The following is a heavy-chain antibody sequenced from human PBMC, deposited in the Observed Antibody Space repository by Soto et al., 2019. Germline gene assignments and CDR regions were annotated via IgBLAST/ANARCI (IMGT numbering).Heavy chain of an antibody. J-gene: IGHJ3*01. D-gene: IGHD1-26*01. Sequence: SETLSLTCAVSGASISNDNWWSWVRQPPGKGLEWIGEIYHSGATNYNPSLTSRVTISVDTSKNQFSLKLTSVTAADTAVYFCARNGYYSLGLWGQGAMVTVSS. CDR2: IYHSGAT. CDR3: ARNGYYSLGL. V-gene: IGHV4-4*02. CDR1: GASISNDNW.